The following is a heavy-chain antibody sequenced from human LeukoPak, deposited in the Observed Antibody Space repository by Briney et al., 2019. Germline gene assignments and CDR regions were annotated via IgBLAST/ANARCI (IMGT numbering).Heavy chain of an antibody. D-gene: IGHD4/OR15-4a*01. CDR3: ARRAGAYSHPYDY. Sequence: GGSLRLSCAASGFSFSSCGMHWVRQAPGKGLEWVAIISYDGSKKYYVDSVKGRFTISRDNSKNTLYLQMNSLRAEDTALYYCARRAGAYSHPYDYWGQGTLVTVSS. CDR2: ISYDGSKK. V-gene: IGHV3-30*03. CDR1: GFSFSSCG. J-gene: IGHJ4*02.